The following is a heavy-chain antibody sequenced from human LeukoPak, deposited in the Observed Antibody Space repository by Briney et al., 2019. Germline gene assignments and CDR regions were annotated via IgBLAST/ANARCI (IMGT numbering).Heavy chain of an antibody. CDR1: GFTFSSYW. D-gene: IGHD2-21*02. CDR3: AREEYCGGDCYTP. Sequence: PGGSLRLSCAASGFTFSSYWMSWVRQAPGKGLEWVANIKQDGSEKYYVDSVKGRFTISRDNAKNSLFLQMNSLRAEDTAFYYCAREEYCGGDCYTPWGQGTLVTVSS. V-gene: IGHV3-7*01. J-gene: IGHJ5*02. CDR2: IKQDGSEK.